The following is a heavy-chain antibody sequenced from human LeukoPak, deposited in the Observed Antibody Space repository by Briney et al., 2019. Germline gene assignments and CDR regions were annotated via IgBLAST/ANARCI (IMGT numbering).Heavy chain of an antibody. J-gene: IGHJ4*02. Sequence: GRSLRLSCAASGFTFSSYGMHWVRQAPGKGLEWVAVISYDGSNKYYADSVKGRFTISRDNSKNTLYLQMYSLRAEDTAVYYCAKDYDFWSSGYFDYWGQGTLVTVSS. CDR2: ISYDGSNK. CDR3: AKDYDFWSSGYFDY. CDR1: GFTFSSYG. V-gene: IGHV3-30*18. D-gene: IGHD3-3*01.